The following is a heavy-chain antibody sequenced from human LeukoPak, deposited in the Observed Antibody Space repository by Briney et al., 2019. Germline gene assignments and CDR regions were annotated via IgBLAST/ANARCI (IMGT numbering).Heavy chain of an antibody. CDR1: GFTFSDYY. D-gene: IGHD6-13*01. CDR3: AITYSSSWYEYFQH. V-gene: IGHV3-11*01. CDR2: ISSSGSTI. Sequence: GESLRLSSAASGFTFSDYYMSWIRQAPGTGLEWVSYISSSGSTIYYADSVKGRFTISRDNAKNSLYLQMNSLRAEDTAVYYCAITYSSSWYEYFQHWGQGTLVTVSS. J-gene: IGHJ1*01.